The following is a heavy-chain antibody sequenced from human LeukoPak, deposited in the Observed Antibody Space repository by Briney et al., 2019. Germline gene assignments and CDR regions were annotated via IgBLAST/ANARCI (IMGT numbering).Heavy chain of an antibody. Sequence: GGSLRLSCAASGFTFSSYSMNWVRQAPGKGLEWVSSISSSSSYIYYADSVKGRFTISRDNAKNSLYLQMNSLRAEDTALYHCARDVGTFRRWFDLWGQGTLVTVSS. CDR2: ISSSSSYI. J-gene: IGHJ5*02. V-gene: IGHV3-21*04. CDR1: GFTFSSYS. D-gene: IGHD7-27*01. CDR3: ARDVGTFRRWFDL.